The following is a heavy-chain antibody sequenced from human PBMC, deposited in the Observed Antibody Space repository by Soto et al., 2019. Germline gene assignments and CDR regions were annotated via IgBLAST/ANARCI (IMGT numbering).Heavy chain of an antibody. V-gene: IGHV4-34*01. CDR1: GDSLRGQS. Sequence: PSETLSLTCAVVGDSLRGQSWNWIRQSPGKGLEWIGEIDQSGGTNYNPSLKSRAIISDDTSKNQFSLTLTSVTAADTAVYYCAREDSDGCSGERLDGWGKGTQVTVAS. CDR3: AREDSDGCSGERLDG. CDR2: IDQSGGT. J-gene: IGHJ6*04. D-gene: IGHD2-21*02.